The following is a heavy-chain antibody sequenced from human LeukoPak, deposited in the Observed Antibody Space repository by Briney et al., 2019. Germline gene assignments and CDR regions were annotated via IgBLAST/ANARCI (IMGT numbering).Heavy chain of an antibody. CDR2: IIPIFGTA. Sequence: GASVKVSCKASGGTFSSYAISWVRQAPGQGLVWMGGIIPIFGTANYAQKFQGRVTITTDESTSTAYMELSSLRSEDTAVYYCITDMVRGVNTYYMDVWGKGTTVTVSS. D-gene: IGHD3-10*01. V-gene: IGHV1-69*05. J-gene: IGHJ6*03. CDR3: ITDMVRGVNTYYMDV. CDR1: GGTFSSYA.